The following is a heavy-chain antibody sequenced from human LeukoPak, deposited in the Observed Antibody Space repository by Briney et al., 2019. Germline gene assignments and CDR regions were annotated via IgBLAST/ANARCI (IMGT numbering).Heavy chain of an antibody. Sequence: GGSLRLSCAASGFIFSNYGMNWVRQAPGKGLEWVSGISPSGDITYYTDSVRGRFTISRDNFKNTLSLQVNSLRAEDTAMYYCAKDDDWGRYKHWGQGTLVTVSS. V-gene: IGHV3-23*01. J-gene: IGHJ4*02. CDR1: GFIFSNYG. CDR2: ISPSGDIT. D-gene: IGHD3-16*01. CDR3: AKDDDWGRYKH.